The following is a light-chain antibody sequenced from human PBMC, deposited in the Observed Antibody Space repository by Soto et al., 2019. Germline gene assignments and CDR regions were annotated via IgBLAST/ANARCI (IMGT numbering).Light chain of an antibody. CDR2: DAS. CDR3: QQYSAYPYT. CDR1: QSISSW. V-gene: IGKV1-5*01. Sequence: DIQMTQSPSTLSASVGDRVTITCRASQSISSWLAWYQQKPGKAPKLLIYDASSLESGVQSRFSGSGSGTEFTLTISSLQADDFATYYCQQYSAYPYTFGQGTKVDIK. J-gene: IGKJ2*01.